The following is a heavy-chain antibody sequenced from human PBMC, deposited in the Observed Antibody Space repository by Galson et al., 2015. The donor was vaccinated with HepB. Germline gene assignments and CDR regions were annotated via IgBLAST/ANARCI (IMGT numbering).Heavy chain of an antibody. CDR2: IYPGDSDT. D-gene: IGHD3-10*01. J-gene: IGHJ5*02. Sequence: QSGAEVKKPGESLKISCKGSGYSFTSYWIGWVRQMPGKGLEWMGIIYPGDSDTRYSPSFQGQVTISADKSISTAYLQWSSLKASDTAMYYCARTPITMVRGVINWFDPWGQGTLVTVSS. CDR1: GYSFTSYW. V-gene: IGHV5-51*03. CDR3: ARTPITMVRGVINWFDP.